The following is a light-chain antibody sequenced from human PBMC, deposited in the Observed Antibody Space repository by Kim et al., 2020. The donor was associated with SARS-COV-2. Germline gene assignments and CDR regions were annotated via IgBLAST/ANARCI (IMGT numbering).Light chain of an antibody. CDR3: QQTYGAPQYT. J-gene: IGKJ2*01. Sequence: DIQMTQSPSSLSASVGDRVTITCRASQNIYRYLNWYQQRPGKAPKALMYAASSLESGVPSRFSGHGSGTEFTLTISNVQPEDFATYYCQQTYGAPQYTFGQGTKLEIK. V-gene: IGKV1-39*01. CDR2: AAS. CDR1: QNIYRY.